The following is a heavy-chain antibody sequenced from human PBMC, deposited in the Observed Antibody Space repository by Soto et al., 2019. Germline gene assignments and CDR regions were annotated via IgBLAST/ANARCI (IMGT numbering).Heavy chain of an antibody. J-gene: IGHJ4*02. CDR3: ARVLRYSSSSGTFDY. CDR1: AGSVSSGSYY. CDR2: IDDRGNT. D-gene: IGHD6-6*01. V-gene: IGHV4-61*01. Sequence: SETLSLTCTVSAGSVSSGSYYWSWLRQPPGKGLECIGYIDDRGNTKNIPSLNSLVTISVDTSKNLFSLKLSSVTAADTAVYCCARVLRYSSSSGTFDYWGQGTLVTVSS.